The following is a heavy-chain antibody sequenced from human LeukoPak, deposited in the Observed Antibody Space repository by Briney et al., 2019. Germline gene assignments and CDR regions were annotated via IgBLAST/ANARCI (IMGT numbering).Heavy chain of an antibody. J-gene: IGHJ2*01. Sequence: SETLSLTCTVSGDSISGNYWTWIRQPPRKGLEWIGYIYYSGSTNYNASLKSRVTISVDTSKNQFSLKLSSVTAADTAVYYCARPGAKMTTEDCYFDLWGRGTLVTVSS. CDR1: GDSISGNY. CDR3: ARPGAKMTTEDCYFDL. CDR2: IYYSGST. V-gene: IGHV4-59*08. D-gene: IGHD4/OR15-4a*01.